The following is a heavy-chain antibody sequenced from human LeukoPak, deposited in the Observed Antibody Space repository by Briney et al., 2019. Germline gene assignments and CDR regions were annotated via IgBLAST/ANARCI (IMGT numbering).Heavy chain of an antibody. V-gene: IGHV1-2*02. Sequence: ASVKVSCKASGYTFTGYHMHWVRQAPGQGLEWMGWINPNTGDTNYTQKFQGRVTMTRDTSIDTAYMELSRLKTDDTAVYYCARNTNYFGSGNSFDYWGQGTLVTVSS. CDR2: INPNTGDT. J-gene: IGHJ4*02. CDR3: ARNTNYFGSGNSFDY. CDR1: GYTFTGYH. D-gene: IGHD3-10*01.